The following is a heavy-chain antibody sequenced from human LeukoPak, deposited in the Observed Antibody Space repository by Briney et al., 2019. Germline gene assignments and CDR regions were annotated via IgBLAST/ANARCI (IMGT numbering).Heavy chain of an antibody. CDR2: ISAYNGNT. V-gene: IGHV1-18*01. Sequence: RASVKVSCKASGYRFTSYGISWVRQAPGQGLEWMGWISAYNGNTNYAQKLQGRVTMTTDTSTSTAYMELRSLRSDDTAVYYCARGGDGDILTGLVFDYWGQGTLVTVSP. D-gene: IGHD3-9*01. CDR3: ARGGDGDILTGLVFDY. J-gene: IGHJ4*02. CDR1: GYRFTSYG.